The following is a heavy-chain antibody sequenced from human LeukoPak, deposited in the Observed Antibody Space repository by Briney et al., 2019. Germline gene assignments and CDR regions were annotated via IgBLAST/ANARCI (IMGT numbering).Heavy chain of an antibody. CDR2: ISGSGGST. Sequence: PGGSLRLSCAASGFTFSTYGMNWVRQAPGKGLEWVSVISGSGGSTFHADSVKGRFTISRDNSKNTLYLQMNSLRVEDTAVYYCAKDIQLSTWGLGTMVTVSS. V-gene: IGHV3-23*01. J-gene: IGHJ3*01. CDR1: GFTFSTYG. CDR3: AKDIQLST. D-gene: IGHD3-16*02.